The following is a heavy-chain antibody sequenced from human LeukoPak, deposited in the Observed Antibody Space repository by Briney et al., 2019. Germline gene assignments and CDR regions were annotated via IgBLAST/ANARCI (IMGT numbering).Heavy chain of an antibody. Sequence: GGTLRLSCVASGFAFSGYWMSWVRRAPGKGLEWVANIILDGSERYYVDSVKGRFTITRDNAKSSLYLQMNSLRAGDTAVYYCARLTMVRGVIVGDYYYYYSMDVWGKGTTVIVSS. CDR2: IILDGSER. CDR1: GFAFSGYW. CDR3: ARLTMVRGVIVGDYYYYYSMDV. D-gene: IGHD3-10*01. J-gene: IGHJ6*03. V-gene: IGHV3-7*01.